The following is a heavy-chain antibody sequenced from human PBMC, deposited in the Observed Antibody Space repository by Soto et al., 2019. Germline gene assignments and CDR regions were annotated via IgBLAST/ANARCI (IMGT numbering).Heavy chain of an antibody. CDR2: MNPNSGKT. CDR3: ARVVAIFGVALYYFDY. D-gene: IGHD3-3*01. Sequence: QVQLVQSGAEVKKPGASVKVSCKASGYTFTSYDINWVRQATGQGLEWMGWMNPNSGKTGYAQKFQVRFTMTRKTSISTAYMELSSLRSDDTAVYYCARVVAIFGVALYYFDYWGQGTLVTVSS. V-gene: IGHV1-8*01. J-gene: IGHJ4*02. CDR1: GYTFTSYD.